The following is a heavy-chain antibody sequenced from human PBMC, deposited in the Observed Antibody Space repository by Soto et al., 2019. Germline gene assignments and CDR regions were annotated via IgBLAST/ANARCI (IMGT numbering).Heavy chain of an antibody. D-gene: IGHD4-4*01. V-gene: IGHV1-18*01. J-gene: IGHJ4*02. Sequence: WASVKVSCKTSGYTFVTYYISWLRQAPGQGIEWMGWISPHNGKTNYIQSLQGRVTMTADTSTGTAYLELRSLQSNDTAVYFCARDSSNYFDYWGQGTLVTV. CDR1: GYTFVTYY. CDR2: ISPHNGKT. CDR3: ARDSSNYFDY.